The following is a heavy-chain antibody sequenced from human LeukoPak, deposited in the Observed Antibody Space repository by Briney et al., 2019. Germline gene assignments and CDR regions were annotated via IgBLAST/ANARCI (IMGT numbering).Heavy chain of an antibody. J-gene: IGHJ4*02. CDR3: VTSTGQQFIPYDY. Sequence: QPGGSLRLSCAASGINVSSNYMTWIRQAPGKGLEWVSLIYGGDAAYYAESVRGRFMISRDNLKNTLFLRMNSLRVEDTAVYYCVTSTGQQFIPYDYWGQGTHVTVSS. CDR2: IYGGDAA. D-gene: IGHD6-13*01. V-gene: IGHV3-66*02. CDR1: GINVSSNY.